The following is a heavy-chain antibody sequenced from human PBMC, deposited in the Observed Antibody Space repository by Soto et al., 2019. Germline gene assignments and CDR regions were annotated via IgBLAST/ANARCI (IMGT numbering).Heavy chain of an antibody. CDR3: ARGIGLWFGELKGNFDY. CDR2: MNPNSGNT. D-gene: IGHD3-10*01. J-gene: IGHJ4*02. V-gene: IGHV1-8*01. CDR1: GYTFTSYD. Sequence: GASVKVSCKASGYTFTSYDINWVRQATGQGLGWMGWMNPNSGNTGYAQKFQGRVTMTRNTSISTAYMELSSLRSEDTAVYYCARGIGLWFGELKGNFDYWGQGTLVTVSS.